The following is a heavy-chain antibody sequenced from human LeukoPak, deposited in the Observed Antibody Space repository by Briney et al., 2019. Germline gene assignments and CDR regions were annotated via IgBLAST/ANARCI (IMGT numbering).Heavy chain of an antibody. Sequence: GGSLRLSCAASGFTFSSYAMHWVRQAPGKGLEWVAVISYDGSNKYYADSVKGRFTISRDNSKNTLYLQMNSLRAEDTAVYYCAKMLGFGEPDFDYWGQGTLVTVSS. CDR3: AKMLGFGEPDFDY. D-gene: IGHD3-10*01. CDR2: ISYDGSNK. CDR1: GFTFSSYA. V-gene: IGHV3-30*18. J-gene: IGHJ4*02.